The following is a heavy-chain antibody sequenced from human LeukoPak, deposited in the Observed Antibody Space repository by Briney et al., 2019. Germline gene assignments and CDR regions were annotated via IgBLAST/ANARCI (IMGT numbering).Heavy chain of an antibody. CDR2: IGSISSAI. J-gene: IGHJ4*02. CDR1: GFTFSSYS. CDR3: ARHAPTSSALDY. Sequence: GRSLRLSCAASGFTFSSYSMNWVRQAPGKGLEWVAYIGSISSAIYDADSVKGRFTISRDNAKNSPYLQMNSLRAEDTAVYYCARHAPTSSALDYWGQGTLVTVSS. D-gene: IGHD6-19*01. V-gene: IGHV3-48*04.